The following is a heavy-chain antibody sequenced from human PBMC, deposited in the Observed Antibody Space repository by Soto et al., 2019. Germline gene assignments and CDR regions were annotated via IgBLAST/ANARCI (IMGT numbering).Heavy chain of an antibody. J-gene: IGHJ6*02. V-gene: IGHV1-69*01. CDR1: GGTFTSTA. CDR2: IIPVLGTP. CDR3: ASSAGLDHLLNYYGLNV. D-gene: IGHD6-13*01. Sequence: QVLLVQSSAEVKKPGSSVKVSCKASGGTFTSTAFSWVRQAPGQGLEWMGGIIPVLGTPNYAQKFQARLTVTADASTTTVHMELSSLRSDETAVYYCASSAGLDHLLNYYGLNVWGQGTTVTVSS.